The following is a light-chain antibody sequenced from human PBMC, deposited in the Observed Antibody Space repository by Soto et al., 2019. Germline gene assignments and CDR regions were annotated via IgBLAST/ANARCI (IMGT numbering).Light chain of an antibody. V-gene: IGKV3-11*01. J-gene: IGKJ4*01. CDR3: QQRSNWLALT. CDR2: HAS. CDR1: QSVSNS. Sequence: EIVLTQSPGTLSLSPGERATLSCRASQSVSNSLAWYQRKPGQAPRLLIYHASIRATGIPDRFSGSGSGTDFTLTISSLEPEDFAVYYCQQRSNWLALTFGGGTKVDI.